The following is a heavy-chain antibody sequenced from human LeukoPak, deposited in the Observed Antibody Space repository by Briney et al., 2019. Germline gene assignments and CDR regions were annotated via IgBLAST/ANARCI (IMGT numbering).Heavy chain of an antibody. CDR2: INWNGGST. CDR3: ARDPGLPNGIHF. CDR1: GFTFDDYG. D-gene: IGHD1-14*01. J-gene: IGHJ6*02. Sequence: GGSLRVSCAASGFTFDDYGMSWVRQAPGKGLEWVSGINWNGGSTGYADSVKGRFTISRDKSMNTLSLQMNRLSPEDTAIYYCARDPGLPNGIHFWGQGTTVTVSS. V-gene: IGHV3-20*04.